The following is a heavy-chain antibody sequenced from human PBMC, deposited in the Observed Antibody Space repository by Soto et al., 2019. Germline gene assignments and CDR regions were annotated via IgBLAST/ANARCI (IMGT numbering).Heavy chain of an antibody. CDR3: ARGQVVAGQH. Sequence: SETLSLTCTVSGGSISSSSYYWGWIRQPPGKGLEWIGSIYYSGSTYYNPSLKSRVTISVDTSKNQFSLKLSSVTAADTAVYYCARGQVVAGQHRGQGTLVTVPS. D-gene: IGHD2-15*01. CDR2: IYYSGST. J-gene: IGHJ4*02. CDR1: GGSISSSSYY. V-gene: IGHV4-39*07.